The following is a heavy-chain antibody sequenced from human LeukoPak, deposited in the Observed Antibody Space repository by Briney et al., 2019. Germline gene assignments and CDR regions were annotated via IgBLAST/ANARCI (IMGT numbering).Heavy chain of an antibody. CDR1: GYTFTNYD. CDR3: ATRGGSSDYYYYYMDV. J-gene: IGHJ6*03. V-gene: IGHV1-8*01. D-gene: IGHD1-26*01. Sequence: ASVKVSCKASGYTFTNYDINWVRQATGQGLEWMGWMNPNSGDSHSVDKFQGRVTMTRDTSIRTAYMELSGLRSDDTAVYYCATRGGSSDYYYYYMDVWGKGTTVTVSS. CDR2: MNPNSGDS.